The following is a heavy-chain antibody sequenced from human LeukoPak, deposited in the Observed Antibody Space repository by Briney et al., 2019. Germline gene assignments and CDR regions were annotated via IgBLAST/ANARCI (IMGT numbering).Heavy chain of an antibody. CDR3: ASQMPFTAMEAGDPPLYFQH. J-gene: IGHJ1*01. V-gene: IGHV4-34*01. CDR1: GGSSSGYY. D-gene: IGHD5-18*01. CDR2: INHSGST. Sequence: SETLSLTCAVYGGSSSGYYWSWIRQPPGKGLEWIGEINHSGSTNYNPSLESRVTISVDTSKNQFSLKLSSVTAADTAVYYCASQMPFTAMEAGDPPLYFQHWGQGTLVTVSS.